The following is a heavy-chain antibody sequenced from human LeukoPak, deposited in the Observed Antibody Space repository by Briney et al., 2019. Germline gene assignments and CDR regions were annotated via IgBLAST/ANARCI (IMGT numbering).Heavy chain of an antibody. CDR1: GFTFSSYG. CDR3: VKDSSWMGEYYFDY. Sequence: GRSLRLSCATSGFTFSSYGMHWVRQVPGKGLEWVTVISHDAKSTYHVDSVKGRFTISRDNSKNTLYLQMNSLRADDTAVYYCVKDSSWMGEYYFDYWGQGTLVTVSS. D-gene: IGHD3-16*01. J-gene: IGHJ4*02. CDR2: ISHDAKST. V-gene: IGHV3-30*18.